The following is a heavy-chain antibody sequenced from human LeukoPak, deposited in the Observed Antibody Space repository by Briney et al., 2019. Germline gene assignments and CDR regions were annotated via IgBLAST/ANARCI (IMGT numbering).Heavy chain of an antibody. CDR3: AGDEAAAGTGFDY. CDR1: GFTFSRYN. D-gene: IGHD6-13*01. Sequence: GGSLRLSCAASGFTFSRYNMNWVRQAPGKGLQWVSFISSGDSYMQYTDSVRGRFTISRDNAKNSLYLEMNSLRAEDTAVYFCAGDEAAAGTGFDYWGQGTLVTVSS. CDR2: ISSGDSYM. V-gene: IGHV3-21*01. J-gene: IGHJ4*02.